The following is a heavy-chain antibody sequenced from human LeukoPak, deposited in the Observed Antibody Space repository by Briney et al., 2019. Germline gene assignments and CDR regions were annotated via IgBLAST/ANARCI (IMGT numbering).Heavy chain of an antibody. V-gene: IGHV3-74*01. Sequence: GALRLSCAASGFTFSSYWMHWVRQAPGKGLVWVSRINTDGSSTSYADSVKGRFTISRDNAKNSLYLQMNSLRAEDTAVYYCARSAEPTYGDYRLKYWGQGTLVTVSS. J-gene: IGHJ4*02. CDR1: GFTFSSYW. CDR2: INTDGSST. D-gene: IGHD4-17*01. CDR3: ARSAEPTYGDYRLKY.